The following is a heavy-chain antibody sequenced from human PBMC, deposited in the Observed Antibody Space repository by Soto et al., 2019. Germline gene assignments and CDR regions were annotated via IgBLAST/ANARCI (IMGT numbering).Heavy chain of an antibody. V-gene: IGHV5-51*01. CDR2: IYPDDSDT. CDR1: GYMFSSYW. D-gene: IGHD3-22*01. CDR3: AIYLKYDGSGYYFRHFDY. J-gene: IGHJ4*02. Sequence: EVQLVQSGPEVKKPGESLKISCKGSGYMFSSYWIGWVRQMPGKGLEWMGVIYPDDSDTRYGPSFQGQVTISADKSMNTAYLQWRSLKASDTAMYYCAIYLKYDGSGYYFRHFDYWGQGTLVTVSS.